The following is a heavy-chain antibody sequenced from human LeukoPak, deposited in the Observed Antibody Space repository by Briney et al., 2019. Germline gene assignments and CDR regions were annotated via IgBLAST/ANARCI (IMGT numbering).Heavy chain of an antibody. CDR1: GFTFNSYA. CDR3: AELGITMIGGV. J-gene: IGHJ6*04. Sequence: GGSLRLSCAASGFTFNSYAMAWVRQAPGKGLEWVSAISGSGGSTYYADSVKGRFTISRDNAKNSLYLQMNSLRAEDTAVYYCAELGITMIGGVWGKGTTVTISS. D-gene: IGHD3-10*02. V-gene: IGHV3-23*01. CDR2: ISGSGGST.